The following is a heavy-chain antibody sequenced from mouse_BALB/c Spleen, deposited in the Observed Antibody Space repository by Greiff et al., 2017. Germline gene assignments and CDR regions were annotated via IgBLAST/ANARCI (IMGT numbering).Heavy chain of an antibody. D-gene: IGHD2-1*01. CDR3: ARYGNGVSWFAY. J-gene: IGHJ3*01. CDR2: ISYSGST. V-gene: IGHV3-8*02. CDR1: GDSITSGY. Sequence: DVHLVESGPSLVKPSQTLSLTCSVTGDSITSGYWNWIRKFPGNKLEYMGYISYSGSTYYNPSLKSRISITRDTSKNQYYLQLNSVTTEDTATYYCARYGNGVSWFAYWGQGTLVTVSA.